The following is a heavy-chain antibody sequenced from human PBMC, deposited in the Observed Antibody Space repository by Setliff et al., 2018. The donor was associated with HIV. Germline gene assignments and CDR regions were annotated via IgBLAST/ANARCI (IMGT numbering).Heavy chain of an antibody. J-gene: IGHJ4*02. V-gene: IGHV3-15*01. CDR1: GFFFKNAW. Sequence: PGGSLRLSCAASGFFFKNAWMTWVRQAPGKGLEYIGRIKSETDGGTADYAAPRRGRFTISRDDSKNMLYLQMNSLKAEDTGVYYCTTAGHGSLDFDYWGQGTRVTVPQ. CDR3: TTAGHGSLDFDY. D-gene: IGHD1-1*01. CDR2: IKSETDGGTA.